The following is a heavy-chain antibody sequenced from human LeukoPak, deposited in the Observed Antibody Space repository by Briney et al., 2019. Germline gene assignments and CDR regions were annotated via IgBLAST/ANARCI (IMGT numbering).Heavy chain of an antibody. D-gene: IGHD4-11*01. CDR2: ISASDGST. Sequence: PGGSLRLSCAASGFVFSSYAMSWVRQAPGEGLEWVSGISASDGSTYYADSVKGRFTISRDNSRNMLYLQVNSLTVADTAVYYCAKLYSYSNSENYWGQGTLVAVSS. J-gene: IGHJ4*02. CDR3: AKLYSYSNSENY. CDR1: GFVFSSYA. V-gene: IGHV3-23*01.